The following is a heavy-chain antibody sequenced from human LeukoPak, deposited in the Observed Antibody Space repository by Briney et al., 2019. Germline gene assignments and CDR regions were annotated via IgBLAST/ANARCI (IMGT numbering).Heavy chain of an antibody. Sequence: GGSLTLSCAASGFTFSSYTMSWVRQAPGKGLEWVSSISRSSTYIYYADSVKGRFTISRDNAQNSLYLQMNSLRAEDTAVYYCARDLKVTGTDGAYHYYGMDVWGHGTTVAVSS. D-gene: IGHD2-21*02. V-gene: IGHV3-21*01. CDR3: ARDLKVTGTDGAYHYYGMDV. CDR2: ISRSSTYI. CDR1: GFTFSSYT. J-gene: IGHJ6*02.